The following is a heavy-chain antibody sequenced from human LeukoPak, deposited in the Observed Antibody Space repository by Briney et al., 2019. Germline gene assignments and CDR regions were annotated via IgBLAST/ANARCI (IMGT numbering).Heavy chain of an antibody. CDR2: IHTSGST. D-gene: IGHD6-19*01. CDR1: GGSISSYY. J-gene: IGHJ4*02. V-gene: IGHV4-4*07. CDR3: ARASQWLPLDS. Sequence: SETLSLTCTVSGGSISSYYWSWIRQPAGKGLEWIGRIHTSGSTNYNPSLKSRVTMSVDTSKNQFSLKVTTVTAADTAVYYSARASQWLPLDSCGQGTLVTVSS.